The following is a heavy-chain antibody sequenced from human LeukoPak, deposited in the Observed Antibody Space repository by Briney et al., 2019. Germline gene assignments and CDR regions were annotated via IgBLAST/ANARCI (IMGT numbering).Heavy chain of an antibody. D-gene: IGHD3-10*01. CDR3: AREIITEGDCFDP. V-gene: IGHV4-31*03. J-gene: IGHJ5*02. Sequence: SETLSLTCTVSGDSIRSGGHFWSWIRQHPEKGLEWIGYIYYSGTTKYNPSLKNRVTISVDTSTNQFSLKLTSVTAADTAVYYCAREIITEGDCFDPWGQGILVTVSS. CDR2: IYYSGTT. CDR1: GDSIRSGGHF.